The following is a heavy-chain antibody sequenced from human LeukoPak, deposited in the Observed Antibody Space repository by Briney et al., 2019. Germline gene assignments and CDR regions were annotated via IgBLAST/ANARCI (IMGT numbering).Heavy chain of an antibody. D-gene: IGHD1-26*01. CDR1: GFTFSSYS. J-gene: IGHJ4*02. V-gene: IGHV3-53*01. CDR2: IYSGGST. Sequence: GGSLRLSCAASGFTFSSYSMNWARQAPGKGLEWVSVIYSGGSTYYADSVKGRFTISRDDSKNTLYLQMNSLRAEDTAVYYCARVRPRVGAEYYFDYWGQGTLVTVSS. CDR3: ARVRPRVGAEYYFDY.